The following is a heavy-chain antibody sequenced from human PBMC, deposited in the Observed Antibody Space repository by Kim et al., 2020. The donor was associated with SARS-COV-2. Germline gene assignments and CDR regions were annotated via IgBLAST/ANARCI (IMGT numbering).Heavy chain of an antibody. CDR3: ARKFHRGGWFFDY. V-gene: IGHV4-4*02. D-gene: IGHD6-19*01. Sequence: SETLSLTFAVSGDSVSRSAWWSWVRQPPGKGLEWIGEISQSGTTNYNPSLKSRVTMPQDRSQNQFSLKLTSVTAADTAIYYCARKFHRGGWFFDYWGQGTLVTVSS. J-gene: IGHJ4*02. CDR1: GDSVSRSAW. CDR2: ISQSGTT.